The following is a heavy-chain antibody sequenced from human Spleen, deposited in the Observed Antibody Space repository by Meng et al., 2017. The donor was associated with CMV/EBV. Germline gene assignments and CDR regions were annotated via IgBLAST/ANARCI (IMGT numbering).Heavy chain of an antibody. CDR1: GYTFSSYY. D-gene: IGHD6-13*01. V-gene: IGHV1-46*01. J-gene: IGHJ4*02. CDR2: INPSGGST. CDR3: AREEEGQQLVPNYSY. Sequence: KASGYTFSSYYMHWVRQAPGQGLEWMGIINPSGGSTNYAQKFEGRVTMTRDTSTSTVYMELSSLRSEDTAVYYCAREEEGQQLVPNYSYWGQGTLVTVSS.